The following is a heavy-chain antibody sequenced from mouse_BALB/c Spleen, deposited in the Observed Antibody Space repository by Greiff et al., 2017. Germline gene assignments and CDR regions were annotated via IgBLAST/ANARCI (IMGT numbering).Heavy chain of an antibody. CDR3: ARRGTTAYFDY. D-gene: IGHD1-2*01. CDR1: GFTFSSFG. V-gene: IGHV5-17*02. J-gene: IGHJ2*01. CDR2: ISSGSSTI. Sequence: EVQVVESGGGLVQPGGSRKLSCAASGFTFSSFGMHWVRQAPEKGLEWVAYISSGSSTIYYADTVKGRFTISRDNPKNTLFLQMTSLRSEDTAMYYCARRGTTAYFDYWGQGTTLTVSS.